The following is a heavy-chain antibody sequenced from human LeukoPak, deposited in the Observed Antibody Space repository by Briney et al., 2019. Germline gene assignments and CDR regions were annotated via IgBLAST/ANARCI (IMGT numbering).Heavy chain of an antibody. CDR3: AGDYYDSSGYYYG. D-gene: IGHD3-22*01. Sequence: GGSLRLSCAASGFTVSSNYMSWVRQAPGKGLEWVSYVSSSSSSIYYADSVKGRFTISRDNSKNSLYLQMNSLRAEDTAVYYCAGDYYDSSGYYYGWGQGILVTVSS. J-gene: IGHJ4*02. V-gene: IGHV3-48*01. CDR1: GFTVSSNY. CDR2: VSSSSSSI.